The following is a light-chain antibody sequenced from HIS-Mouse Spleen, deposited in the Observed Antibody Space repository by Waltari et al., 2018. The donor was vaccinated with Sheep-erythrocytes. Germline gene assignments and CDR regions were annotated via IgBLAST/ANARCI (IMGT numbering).Light chain of an antibody. J-gene: IGLJ3*02. Sequence: QSALTPPASVSGSPGPSITISCTGPRSHVGRYTLVSWYQQHPGKAPKLMIYEGSKRPAGVSNRFSGSKSGNTASLTISGLQAEDEADYYCCSYAGSSTWVFGGGTKLTVL. V-gene: IGLV2-23*01. CDR3: CSYAGSSTWV. CDR1: RSHVGRYTL. CDR2: EGS.